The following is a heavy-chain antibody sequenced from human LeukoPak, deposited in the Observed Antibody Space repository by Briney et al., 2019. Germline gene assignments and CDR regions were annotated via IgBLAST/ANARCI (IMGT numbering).Heavy chain of an antibody. CDR1: GGTFSSYA. D-gene: IGHD5-18*01. CDR2: IIPIFGTA. CDR3: ARNSEVDTAMVMYYYYYYMDV. J-gene: IGHJ6*03. V-gene: IGHV1-69*05. Sequence: SVKVSCKASGGTFSSYAISWVRQAPGQGLEWMGGIIPIFGTANYAQKFQGRVTMTRDTSISTAYMELSRLRSDDTAVYYCARNSEVDTAMVMYYYYYYMDVWGKGTTVTVSS.